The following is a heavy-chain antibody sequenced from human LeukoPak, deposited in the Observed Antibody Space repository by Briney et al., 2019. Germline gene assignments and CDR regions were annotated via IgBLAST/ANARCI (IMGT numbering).Heavy chain of an antibody. CDR1: GFTFSSYS. D-gene: IGHD6-13*01. V-gene: IGHV3-21*04. CDR3: AKDRDSSSWYLGSCFGDY. J-gene: IGHJ4*02. Sequence: GGSLRLSCAASGFTFSSYSMNWVRQAPGKGLEWVSSISSSSSYIYYADSVKGRFTISRDNAKNTLYLEMNSLRAEDTAVYYCAKDRDSSSWYLGSCFGDYWGQGTLVTVSS. CDR2: ISSSSSYI.